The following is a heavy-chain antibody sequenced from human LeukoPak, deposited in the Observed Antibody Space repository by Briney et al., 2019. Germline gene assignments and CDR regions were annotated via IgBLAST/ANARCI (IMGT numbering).Heavy chain of an antibody. CDR1: GFTFSTYA. CDR3: AKYGPQDSGSSHFDY. CDR2: ISGSGGST. Sequence: PGGSLRLSCAASGFTFSTYAMSWVRQAPGKGLEWVSVISGSGGSTDYADSVKGRFTISRDNSKNTLYLQMNSLRAEDTAIYYCAKYGPQDSGSSHFDYWGQGALVTVSS. J-gene: IGHJ4*02. D-gene: IGHD1-26*01. V-gene: IGHV3-23*01.